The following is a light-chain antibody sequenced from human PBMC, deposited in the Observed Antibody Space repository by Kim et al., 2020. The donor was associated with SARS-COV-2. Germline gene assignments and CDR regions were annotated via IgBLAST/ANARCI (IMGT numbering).Light chain of an antibody. V-gene: IGKV3-20*01. CDR2: GAS. CDR1: QSVSDY. CDR3: QQYNSSPRT. Sequence: EIVLTQSPGTLSLSPGERATLSCSASQSVSDYLAWYQQKPGQAPRLLIYGASSRATGIPERFSGSGSGTDFTLTISRLEPEDFAVYFCQQYNSSPRTFGQRTKVDSK. J-gene: IGKJ1*01.